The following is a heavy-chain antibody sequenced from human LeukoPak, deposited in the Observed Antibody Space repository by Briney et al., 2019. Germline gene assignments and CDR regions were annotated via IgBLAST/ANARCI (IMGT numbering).Heavy chain of an antibody. V-gene: IGHV4-59*01. CDR1: GGSISSYY. CDR2: IYYSGST. CDR3: ARDERSWFDP. Sequence: SETLSLTCTVSGGSISSYYWSWIRQPPGKGLEWMGYIYYSGSTNYNPSLKSRVTISLDTSKNQFSLRLSSVTAADTAVYYCARDERSWFDPWGQGTLVTVSS. J-gene: IGHJ5*02.